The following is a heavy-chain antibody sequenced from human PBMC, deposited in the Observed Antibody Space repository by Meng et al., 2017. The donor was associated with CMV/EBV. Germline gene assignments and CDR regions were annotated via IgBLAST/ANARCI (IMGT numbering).Heavy chain of an antibody. Sequence: GGSLRLSCKASGFIFSSHAMHWVRQAPGKGLEWVALISYDGSNKDYADSVKGRFTISRDNSKNSVYLQMNSLRVEDTAVYYCTRDFPIRRDRYDSCGLDYWGQGALVTVSS. CDR2: ISYDGSNK. V-gene: IGHV3-30*04. CDR3: TRDFPIRRDRYDSCGLDY. J-gene: IGHJ4*02. CDR1: GFIFSSHA. D-gene: IGHD3-22*01.